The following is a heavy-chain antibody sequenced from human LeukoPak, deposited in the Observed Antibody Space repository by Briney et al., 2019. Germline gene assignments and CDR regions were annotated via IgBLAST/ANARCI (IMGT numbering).Heavy chain of an antibody. D-gene: IGHD6-13*01. CDR2: IYSGGAT. V-gene: IGHV3-53*01. CDR3: ARDPPGIAAGGNGA. Sequence: GGFLRLSCVASGVTVSNNYMCWVRQAPGKGLEWVSLIYSGGATSYADSVKGRFTISRDASKNTVYLQMNSLRPEDTAIYYCARDPPGIAAGGNGAWGQGTLVTVSS. J-gene: IGHJ5*02. CDR1: GVTVSNNY.